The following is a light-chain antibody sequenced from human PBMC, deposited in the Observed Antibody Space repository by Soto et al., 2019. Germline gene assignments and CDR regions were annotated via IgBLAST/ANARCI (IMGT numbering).Light chain of an antibody. CDR3: AARDDSLNAVI. Sequence: QSVLTQPPSASGTPGQRVTISCSGSSSNIRSHSVDWYQQLPGTAPKLLIYRNNQRPSGVPDRFSGSKSGTSASLAISGLQSEDEADYYCAARDDSLNAVIFGGGTKLTVL. CDR1: SSNIRSHS. V-gene: IGLV1-44*01. J-gene: IGLJ2*01. CDR2: RNN.